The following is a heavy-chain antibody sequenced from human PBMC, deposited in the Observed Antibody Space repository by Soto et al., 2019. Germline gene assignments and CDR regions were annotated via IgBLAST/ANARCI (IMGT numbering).Heavy chain of an antibody. J-gene: IGHJ5*02. CDR3: ARDRKYCSGGSCYTMGYGWFDP. CDR1: GGSISSGGYY. Sequence: SETLSLTCTVSGGSISSGGYYWSWIRQHPGKGLEWIGYIYYSGSTYYNPSLKSRVTISVDTSKNQFSLKLSSVTAADTAVYYCARDRKYCSGGSCYTMGYGWFDPWGQGTLVTVSS. V-gene: IGHV4-31*03. CDR2: IYYSGST. D-gene: IGHD2-15*01.